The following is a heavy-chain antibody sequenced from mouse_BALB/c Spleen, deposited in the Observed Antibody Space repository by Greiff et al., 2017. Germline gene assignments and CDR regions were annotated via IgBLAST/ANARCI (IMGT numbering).Heavy chain of an antibody. D-gene: IGHD3-1*01. CDR1: GYSITSDYA. Sequence: DVQLQESGPGLVKPSQSLSLTCTVTGYSITSDYAWNWIRQFPGNKLEWMGYISYSGSTSYNPSLKSRISITRDTSKNQFFLQLNSVTTEDTATYYCARKSSGPAWFAYWGQGTLVTVSA. V-gene: IGHV3-2*02. CDR2: ISYSGST. CDR3: ARKSSGPAWFAY. J-gene: IGHJ3*01.